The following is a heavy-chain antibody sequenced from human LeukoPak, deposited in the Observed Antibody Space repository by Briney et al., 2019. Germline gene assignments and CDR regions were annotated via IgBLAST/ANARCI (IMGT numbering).Heavy chain of an antibody. CDR3: ARDSLPYCSSTSCQFFDY. D-gene: IGHD2-2*01. Sequence: GGSLRLSCAASGFTFSSYAMHWVRQAPGKGLEWVAVISYDGSNKYYADSVKGRFTISRDNSKDTLYLQMNSLRAEDTAVYYCARDSLPYCSSTSCQFFDYWGQGTLVTVSS. V-gene: IGHV3-30*04. CDR2: ISYDGSNK. J-gene: IGHJ4*02. CDR1: GFTFSSYA.